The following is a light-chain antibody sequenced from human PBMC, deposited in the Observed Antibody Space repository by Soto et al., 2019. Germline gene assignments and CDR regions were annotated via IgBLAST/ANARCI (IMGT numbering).Light chain of an antibody. CDR3: QQYYTTPLT. Sequence: DIVMTQSPDSLAVSLGERATINCKSSQSVLYNSNNKNYLAWYQQKPGQPPQLLIYWASTREPGVPDRFSGSASGTDFTLTISSLQAEDVAVYYCQQYYTTPLTFGQGTRLEIK. J-gene: IGKJ5*01. CDR1: QSVLYNSNNKNY. CDR2: WAS. V-gene: IGKV4-1*01.